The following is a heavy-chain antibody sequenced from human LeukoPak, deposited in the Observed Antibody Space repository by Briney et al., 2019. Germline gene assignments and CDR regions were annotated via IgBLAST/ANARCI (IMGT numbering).Heavy chain of an antibody. Sequence: SETLSLTCTVSGYSISSGYYWGWIRQPPGKGLEWIGSIYHSGSTYYNPSLKSRVTISVDASKNPFSLKLSSVTAADTAVYYCAREFRDSSSSDYWGQGTLVTVSS. J-gene: IGHJ4*02. V-gene: IGHV4-38-2*02. CDR2: IYHSGST. D-gene: IGHD6-6*01. CDR1: GYSISSGYY. CDR3: AREFRDSSSSDY.